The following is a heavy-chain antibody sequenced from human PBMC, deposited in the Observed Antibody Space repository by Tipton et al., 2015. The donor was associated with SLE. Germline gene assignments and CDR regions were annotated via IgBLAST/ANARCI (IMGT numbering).Heavy chain of an antibody. D-gene: IGHD4-17*01. CDR2: VYYSGST. CDR3: ARDGEDLRSSPPAHGLDI. V-gene: IGHV4-59*12. CDR1: GGSISSDY. J-gene: IGHJ3*02. Sequence: TLSLTCTVSGGSISSDYWSWIRQPPGKGLEWIGYVYYSGSTNYNPSLKSRVTISVETSKSQFSLKLNSVTAADTSVYYCARDGEDLRSSPPAHGLDIWGQGTMVTFSS.